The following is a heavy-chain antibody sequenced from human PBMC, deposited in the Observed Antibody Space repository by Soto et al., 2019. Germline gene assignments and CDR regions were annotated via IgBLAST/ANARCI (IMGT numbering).Heavy chain of an antibody. J-gene: IGHJ4*02. V-gene: IGHV4-31*03. CDR1: GGSISSGGYY. CDR3: ARSPDTMVRGGVDY. CDR2: IYYSGST. D-gene: IGHD3-10*01. Sequence: SETLSLTCTVSGGSISSGGYYWSWIRQHPGKGLEWIGYIYYSGSTYYNPSLKSRVTISVDTSKNQFSLKLSSVTAADTAVYYCARSPDTMVRGGVDYWGQGTLVTVSS.